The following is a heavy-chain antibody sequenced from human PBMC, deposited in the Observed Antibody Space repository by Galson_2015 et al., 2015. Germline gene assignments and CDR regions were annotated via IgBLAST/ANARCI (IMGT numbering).Heavy chain of an antibody. D-gene: IGHD3-10*01. CDR1: GGSFSGYY. CDR3: TRGPYYFGLSTYFYY. V-gene: IGHV4-34*01. CDR2: INYDGRT. Sequence: SEPLSLTCRVYGGSFSGYYWSWIRQTPGKGLEWIGEINYDGRTNYNPSLKSRVTISVDTSKNQFSLKLTSVTAADAAVYYCTRGPYYFGLSTYFYYWGPGTLVTVSS. J-gene: IGHJ4*02.